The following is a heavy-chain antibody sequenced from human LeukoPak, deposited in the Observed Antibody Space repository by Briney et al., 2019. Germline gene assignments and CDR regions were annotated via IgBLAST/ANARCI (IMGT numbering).Heavy chain of an antibody. J-gene: IGHJ4*02. CDR3: ARTLVAATDYFDY. Sequence: SGTLSLTCTVSGGSITSYSWSWIRQPPGKGLEWIGYIYSSGTTNYNPSLKSRVTISVDTSKNHFSLKLSSVTAADTAVYYCARTLVAATDYFDYWGQGALVTVSS. V-gene: IGHV4-59*01. D-gene: IGHD6-19*01. CDR2: IYSSGTT. CDR1: GGSITSYS.